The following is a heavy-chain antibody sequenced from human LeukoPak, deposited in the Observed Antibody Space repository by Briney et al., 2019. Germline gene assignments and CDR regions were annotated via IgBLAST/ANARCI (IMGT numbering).Heavy chain of an antibody. CDR3: ARKVEFLDALDT. CDR2: MNPNSGGT. V-gene: IGHV1-2*02. Sequence: ASVKVSCKASGYTFTSYDINWVRQAPGQGLEWMGWMNPNSGGTNYAQKFEGRVTMTRDTSISTAYMELSRLKSDDTAVYYCARKVEFLDALDTWGQGTMVTVSS. J-gene: IGHJ3*02. CDR1: GYTFTSYD. D-gene: IGHD1-1*01.